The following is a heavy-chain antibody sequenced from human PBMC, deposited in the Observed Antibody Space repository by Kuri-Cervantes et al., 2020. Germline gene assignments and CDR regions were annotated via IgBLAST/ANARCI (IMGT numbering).Heavy chain of an antibody. CDR3: ARDPIIYWGWDY. J-gene: IGHJ4*02. CDR1: GFTFSSYW. D-gene: IGHD7-27*01. Sequence: GESLKISCAASGFTFSSYWMSWVRQAPGKGLEWVANINKDGSEEHYVDSAKGRFTISRDNAKSSLYLQMNSLRVEDMAVYYCARDPIIYWGWDYWGQGTLVTVSS. CDR2: INKDGSEE. V-gene: IGHV3-7*01.